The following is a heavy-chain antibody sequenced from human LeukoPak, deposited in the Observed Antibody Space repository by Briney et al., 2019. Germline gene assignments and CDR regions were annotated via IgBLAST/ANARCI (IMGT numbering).Heavy chain of an antibody. CDR1: GGSFSGYY. Sequence: SETLSLTCAVYGGSFSGYYWSWIRQPPGKGLEWIGEINHSGSTNYNPSLKSRVSISVDSSKNQFSLKVSSVTAADTAVYYCARGSDTAAGLYWGQGTLVAVSS. J-gene: IGHJ4*02. CDR2: INHSGST. V-gene: IGHV4-34*01. CDR3: ARGSDTAAGLY. D-gene: IGHD6-13*01.